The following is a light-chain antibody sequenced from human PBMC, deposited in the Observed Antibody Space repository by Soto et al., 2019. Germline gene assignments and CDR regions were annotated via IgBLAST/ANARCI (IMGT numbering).Light chain of an antibody. Sequence: IQLTQSPSSLSASVGDRVTITCRASESISSWLAWYRQKPGKAPKLLIYKASNLESGVPSRFSGSGSGTEFTLTISSLQPDDFATYYCQQYKSYSRTFGQGTKVDIK. CDR1: ESISSW. V-gene: IGKV1-5*03. CDR3: QQYKSYSRT. CDR2: KAS. J-gene: IGKJ1*01.